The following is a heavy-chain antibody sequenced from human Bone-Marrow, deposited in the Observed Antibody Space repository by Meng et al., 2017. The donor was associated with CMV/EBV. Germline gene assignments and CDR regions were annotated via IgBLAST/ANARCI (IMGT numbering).Heavy chain of an antibody. Sequence: SETLSLTCTVSGGSISSYYWSWIRQPPGKGLEWIGSIYYSGSTYYNPSLKSRVTISVDTSKNQFSLKLSSVTAADTAVYYCARDSPSGFNHYDFWSGYYTSYYYYGMDVWGQGTTVTVSS. CDR1: GGSISSYY. CDR3: ARDSPSGFNHYDFWSGYYTSYYYYGMDV. V-gene: IGHV4-59*12. CDR2: IYYSGST. D-gene: IGHD3-3*01. J-gene: IGHJ6*02.